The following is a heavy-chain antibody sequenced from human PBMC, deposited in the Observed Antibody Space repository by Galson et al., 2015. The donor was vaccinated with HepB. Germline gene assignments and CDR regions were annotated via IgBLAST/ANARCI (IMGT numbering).Heavy chain of an antibody. Sequence: CAISGDSVSSNSAAWNWIRQSPSRGLEWLGRTYYRSKWYNDYAVSVKSRITINPDTSKNQFSLQLNSVTPEDTAVYYCARDSGYSGYDSYYYYYCMDVWGQGTTVTVSS. J-gene: IGHJ6*02. CDR3: ARDSGYSGYDSYYYYYCMDV. D-gene: IGHD5-12*01. CDR1: GDSVSSNSAA. CDR2: TYYRSKWYN. V-gene: IGHV6-1*01.